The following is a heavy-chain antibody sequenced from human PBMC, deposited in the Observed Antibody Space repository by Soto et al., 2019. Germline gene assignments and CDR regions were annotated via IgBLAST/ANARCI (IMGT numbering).Heavy chain of an antibody. CDR3: ATAKLLLPWLFDY. Sequence: EVQLVESGGGLVQPGGSLRLSCAASGFTVSSNYMSWVRQAPGKGLEWVSVIYSGGSTYYADSVKGRFIISRDESKNTLFLQMNSLRAEDTAVYYCATAKLLLPWLFDYWGQGTLVTVSS. CDR2: IYSGGST. D-gene: IGHD2-15*01. CDR1: GFTVSSNY. V-gene: IGHV3-66*01. J-gene: IGHJ4*02.